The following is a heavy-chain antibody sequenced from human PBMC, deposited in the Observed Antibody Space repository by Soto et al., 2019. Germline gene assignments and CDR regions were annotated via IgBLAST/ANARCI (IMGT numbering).Heavy chain of an antibody. J-gene: IGHJ6*02. CDR2: IYHSGST. D-gene: IGHD6-19*01. CDR1: GGSISSSNW. CDR3: ARAQITVAGRDYYGMDV. V-gene: IGHV4-4*02. Sequence: SETLSLTCAVSGGSISSSNWWSWVRQPPGKGLEWIGEIYHSGSTNYNPSLKSRVTISVDKSKNQFSLKLSSVTAADTAVYYCARAQITVAGRDYYGMDVWGQGTTVT.